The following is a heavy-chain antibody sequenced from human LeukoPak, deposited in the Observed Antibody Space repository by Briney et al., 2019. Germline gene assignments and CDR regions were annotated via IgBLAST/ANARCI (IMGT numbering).Heavy chain of an antibody. J-gene: IGHJ5*02. Sequence: ASVKVSCKASGGTFSTYAISWVRQAPGQGLEWMGRIIPIFGTASYAQKFQDRITITTDESTSTAYMELSSLRSEDTAVYYCARSITMVRGGELTSPNWFDPWGQGTLVTVSS. CDR1: GGTFSTYA. D-gene: IGHD3-10*01. CDR2: IIPIFGTA. V-gene: IGHV1-69*05. CDR3: ARSITMVRGGELTSPNWFDP.